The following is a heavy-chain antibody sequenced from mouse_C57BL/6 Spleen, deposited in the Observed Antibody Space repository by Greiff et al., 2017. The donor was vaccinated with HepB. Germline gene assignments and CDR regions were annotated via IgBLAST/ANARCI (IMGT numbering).Heavy chain of an antibody. CDR1: GYTFTDYY. D-gene: IGHD1-1*01. J-gene: IGHJ3*01. Sequence: VQLQQSGPVLVKPGASVKMSCKASGYTFTDYYMNWVKQSHGKSLEWIGVINPYNGGTSYNQKFKGKATLTVDKPSSTAYMELSSLTSEDSAVYYCARDGSSPAWFAYWGQGTLVTVSA. V-gene: IGHV1-19*01. CDR3: ARDGSSPAWFAY. CDR2: INPYNGGT.